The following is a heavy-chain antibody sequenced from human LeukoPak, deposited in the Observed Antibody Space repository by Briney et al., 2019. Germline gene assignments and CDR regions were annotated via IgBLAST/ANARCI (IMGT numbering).Heavy chain of an antibody. CDR3: ARGATVVILSTFDY. CDR1: GFTFSSYS. Sequence: PGGSLRLSCAASGFTFSSYSMNWVRQAPGKGLEWVSRINPDASTISYADSVKGRFTVSRGNAKNTLYLQMNSLRAEDTAVYYCARGATVVILSTFDYWGQGTLVTVSS. CDR2: INPDASTI. V-gene: IGHV3-74*01. D-gene: IGHD4-23*01. J-gene: IGHJ4*02.